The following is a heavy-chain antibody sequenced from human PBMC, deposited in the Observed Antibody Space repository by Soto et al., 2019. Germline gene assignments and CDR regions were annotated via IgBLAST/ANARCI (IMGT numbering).Heavy chain of an antibody. Sequence: SETLSLTCTVSGDSISESDYYWCRKRHPPGGGLEWLGSIHDSETTYYRSSLKGRATISIDTSQNLISLNLKSATAADTAVYFCARARGQRHRNAFLVWGQGTMVTVSS. CDR1: GDSISESDYY. D-gene: IGHD1-1*01. J-gene: IGHJ3*01. V-gene: IGHV4-39*01. CDR2: IHDSETT. CDR3: ARARGQRHRNAFLV.